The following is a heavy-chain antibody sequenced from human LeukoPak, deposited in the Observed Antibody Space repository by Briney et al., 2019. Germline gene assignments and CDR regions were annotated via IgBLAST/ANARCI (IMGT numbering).Heavy chain of an antibody. J-gene: IGHJ4*02. CDR2: MNPNSGNT. CDR3: ARGQWDGEGYYFDY. V-gene: IGHV1-8*01. D-gene: IGHD2-21*01. Sequence: ASVKVSCKASGYTFTSYDINWVRQATGQGLEWMGWMNPNSGNTGYAQKFQGRVTMTRNTSISTAYMELSSLRSEDTAVYYCARGQWDGEGYYFDYWGQGTLVTVSP. CDR1: GYTFTSYD.